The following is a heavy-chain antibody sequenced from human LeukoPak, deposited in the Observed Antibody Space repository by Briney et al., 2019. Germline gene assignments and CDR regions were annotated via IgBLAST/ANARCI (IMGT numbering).Heavy chain of an antibody. CDR2: ISAYNGNT. D-gene: IGHD3-10*01. Sequence: GASVKVSCKASGYTFTSYGISWVRQAPGQGLEWMGWISAYNGNTNYAQKLQGRVTMTTDTSTSTANMELRSLRSDDTAVYYCARDPGFWYYGSGSYYPFDYWGQGTLVTVSS. CDR3: ARDPGFWYYGSGSYYPFDY. V-gene: IGHV1-18*01. J-gene: IGHJ4*02. CDR1: GYTFTSYG.